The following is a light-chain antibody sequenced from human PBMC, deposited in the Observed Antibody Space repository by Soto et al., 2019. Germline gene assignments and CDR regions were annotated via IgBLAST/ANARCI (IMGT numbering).Light chain of an antibody. CDR3: SSYTTSNTRQIV. Sequence: QSVLTQPASVSGSPGQSINISCTGTSSDVGGYNYVSWYQHHTGKAPKLIIYDVSNRPSGVSNPFSGSKSGNTASLTISGLQPEDEADYYCSSYTTSNTRQIVFGTGTKLTVL. CDR1: SSDVGGYNY. J-gene: IGLJ1*01. V-gene: IGLV2-14*03. CDR2: DVS.